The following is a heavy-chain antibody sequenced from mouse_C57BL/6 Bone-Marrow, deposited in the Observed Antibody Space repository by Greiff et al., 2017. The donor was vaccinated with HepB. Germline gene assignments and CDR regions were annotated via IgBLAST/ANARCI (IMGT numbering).Heavy chain of an antibody. J-gene: IGHJ3*01. Sequence: EVQGVESGGDLVKPGGSLKLSCAVSGFTFSSYGMSWVRQTQDKRLEWVATISSSGSYNYYPDSVKGRFTISRDYAKNTLYLQMSSLKSEDTAMYYCARVVYSNYPWFAYWGQGTLVTVSA. CDR3: ARVVYSNYPWFAY. D-gene: IGHD2-5*01. CDR1: GFTFSSYG. V-gene: IGHV5-6*01. CDR2: ISSSGSYN.